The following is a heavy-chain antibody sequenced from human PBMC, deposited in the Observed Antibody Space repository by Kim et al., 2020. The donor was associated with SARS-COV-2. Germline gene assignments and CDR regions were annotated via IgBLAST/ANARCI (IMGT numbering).Heavy chain of an antibody. CDR3: AKDTYDSSGYYPYYFDC. J-gene: IGHJ4*01. Sequence: GGSLRLSCAASGFTFSSYGMHWVRQAPGKGLEWVAVISYDGSKKYFADSVQGRFTISRDNSKNTLYLQMNSLRAEDTALYYCAKDTYDSSGYYPYYFDC. D-gene: IGHD3-22*01. V-gene: IGHV3-30*18. CDR1: GFTFSSYG. CDR2: ISYDGSKK.